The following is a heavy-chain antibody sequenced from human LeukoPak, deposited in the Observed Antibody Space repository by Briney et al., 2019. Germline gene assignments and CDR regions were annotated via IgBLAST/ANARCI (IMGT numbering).Heavy chain of an antibody. V-gene: IGHV1-69*05. CDR3: ASGKHSSSWYKDYYYYMDV. CDR2: IIPIFGTA. D-gene: IGHD6-13*01. CDR1: GGTFSSYA. Sequence: ASVKVSCKASGGTFSSYAISWVRQAPGQGLEWMGGIIPIFGTANYAQKFQGRVTITTDESTSTAYMELSSLRSEDTAVYYCASGKHSSSWYKDYYYYMDVRGKGTTVTVSS. J-gene: IGHJ6*03.